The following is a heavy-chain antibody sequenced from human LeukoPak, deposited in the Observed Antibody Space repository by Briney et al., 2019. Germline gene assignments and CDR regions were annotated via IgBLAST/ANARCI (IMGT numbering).Heavy chain of an antibody. Sequence: GGSLRLSCAASGFMFFNYWMSWVRQAPGKGLEWVANIDLEGSQRFYVDSLKGRFTISRDNANNLVYLQMNSLRAEDTAVYYCARDVDYANPRHDYWGQGTLVTVSS. J-gene: IGHJ4*02. CDR3: ARDVDYANPRHDY. V-gene: IGHV3-7*01. CDR2: IDLEGSQR. D-gene: IGHD4/OR15-4a*01. CDR1: GFMFFNYW.